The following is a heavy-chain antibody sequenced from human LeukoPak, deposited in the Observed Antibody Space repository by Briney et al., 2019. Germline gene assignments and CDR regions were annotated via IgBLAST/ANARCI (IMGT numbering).Heavy chain of an antibody. CDR3: ARRSPYSTGWSSYFDY. CDR2: IYYSGST. J-gene: IGHJ4*02. D-gene: IGHD6-19*01. CDR1: GGSISSSRDY. Sequence: PSETLSLTCTVSGGSISSSRDYWAWLRQPPGKGLEWIANIYYSGSTYYSPSLKSRVTISVDKSRNHFSLKLTSVTAADSAVYYCARRSPYSTGWSSYFDYWGQGALVTVSS. V-gene: IGHV4-39*02.